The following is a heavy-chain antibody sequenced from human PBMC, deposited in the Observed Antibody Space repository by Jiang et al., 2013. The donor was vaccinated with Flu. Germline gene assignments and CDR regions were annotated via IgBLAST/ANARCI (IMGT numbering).Heavy chain of an antibody. D-gene: IGHD7-27*01. J-gene: IGHJ6*03. CDR2: VYYSGST. Sequence: GLVKPSETLSLTCTVSGGSISSSNYYWGWIRQPPGKGLEWIGSVYYSGSTSYKPSLKSRVTISVDTSKNQFSLKLSSVTAADTAVYYCARHTGDAGIWGPSYYYYMDVWGKGTTVTVSS. CDR1: GGSISSSNYY. CDR3: ARHTGDAGIWGPSYYYYMDV. V-gene: IGHV4-39*07.